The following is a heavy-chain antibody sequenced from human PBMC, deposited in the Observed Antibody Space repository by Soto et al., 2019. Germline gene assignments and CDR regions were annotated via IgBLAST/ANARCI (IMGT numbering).Heavy chain of an antibody. Sequence: ASVKVSCKASGYTFTSYAMHWVRQAPGQRLEWMGWINAGNGNTKYSQKFQGRVTITRDTSASTAYMELSSLRSEETAVYYCARGYSSSWNGARFDYWGQGTLVTVSS. V-gene: IGHV1-3*01. CDR1: GYTFTSYA. CDR3: ARGYSSSWNGARFDY. D-gene: IGHD6-13*01. J-gene: IGHJ4*02. CDR2: INAGNGNT.